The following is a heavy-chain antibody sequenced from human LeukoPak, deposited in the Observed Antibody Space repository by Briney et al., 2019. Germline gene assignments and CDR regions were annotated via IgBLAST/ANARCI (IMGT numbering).Heavy chain of an antibody. CDR1: GASISSSAR. V-gene: IGHV4-4*02. Sequence: PSGTLSLTCAVSGASISSSARWSWVRQFPGRGLEWIGEVYHGESTNYNPSLKSRVTISLDNSNNHFSLRLSSVTAADTARYYCARRGYSGYEAYFDYWGQGTLVTVSS. CDR2: VYHGEST. D-gene: IGHD5-12*01. CDR3: ARRGYSGYEAYFDY. J-gene: IGHJ4*02.